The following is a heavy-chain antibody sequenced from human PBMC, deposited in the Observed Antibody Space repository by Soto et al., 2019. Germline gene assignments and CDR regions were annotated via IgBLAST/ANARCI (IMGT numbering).Heavy chain of an antibody. CDR2: INPNSGDT. D-gene: IGHD3-9*01. CDR1: GYTFTGYY. J-gene: IGHJ4*02. V-gene: IGHV1-2*02. Sequence: GASVKVSCKXSGYTFTGYYMHWVRQAPGQGLEWMGWINPNSGDTNYAQKFQGRVTMTRDTSISTAYMELSRLRSDDTAVYYCARGLPDWLYDYWGQGTLVTVSS. CDR3: ARGLPDWLYDY.